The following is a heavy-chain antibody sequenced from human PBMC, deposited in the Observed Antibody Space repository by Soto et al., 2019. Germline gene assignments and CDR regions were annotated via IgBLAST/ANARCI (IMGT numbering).Heavy chain of an antibody. J-gene: IGHJ6*02. CDR3: ARDPRNTAMAGYYYYRMDV. D-gene: IGHD5-18*01. CDR2: IIPIFGTA. Sequence: QVQLVQSGAEVKKPGSSVKVSCKASGGTFSSYAISWVRQAPGQGLEWMGGIIPIFGTANYAQKFQGRVTITADESTSTAYMELSSLRSEDTAVYYCARDPRNTAMAGYYYYRMDVWGQGTTVTVSS. CDR1: GGTFSSYA. V-gene: IGHV1-69*01.